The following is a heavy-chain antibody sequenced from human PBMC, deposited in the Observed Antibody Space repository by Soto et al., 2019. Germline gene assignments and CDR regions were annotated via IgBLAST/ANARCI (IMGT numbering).Heavy chain of an antibody. D-gene: IGHD3-16*02. Sequence: EVRLLESGGGLVQPGGSLRLSCEGSGFTLSNYGMDWVRQAPGKGLEWISFISGAGDTTYYADSVKGRFIISRDNSKNTLYLQMNSLRAEDTAIYYCAKSFTQSNVWRAYRHKTDFDYWGQGALVTVTS. V-gene: IGHV3-23*01. CDR2: ISGAGDTT. J-gene: IGHJ4*02. CDR3: AKSFTQSNVWRAYRHKTDFDY. CDR1: GFTLSNYG.